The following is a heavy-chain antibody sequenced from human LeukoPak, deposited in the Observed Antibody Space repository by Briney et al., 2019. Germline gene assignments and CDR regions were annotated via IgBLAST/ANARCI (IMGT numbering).Heavy chain of an antibody. CDR3: ARDNWGSAAFDI. J-gene: IGHJ3*02. CDR2: IKQDGSEK. D-gene: IGHD7-27*01. V-gene: IGHV3-7*01. Sequence: GGSLRLSCAASGFIFSSYWMCWVRQAPGKGLEWVANIKQDGSEKYYVDSVKGRFTISRDNAKNSLYLQMNSLRAEDTAVYYCARDNWGSAAFDIWGQGTMVTVSS. CDR1: GFIFSSYW.